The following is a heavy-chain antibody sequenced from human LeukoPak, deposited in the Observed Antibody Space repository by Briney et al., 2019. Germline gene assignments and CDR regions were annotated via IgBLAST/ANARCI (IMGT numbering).Heavy chain of an antibody. J-gene: IGHJ3*01. V-gene: IGHV4-59*01. CDR3: ARDGDSGDFVGAFDV. CDR2: ISDTGST. CDR1: GASMRTYY. Sequence: TSETLSLTCSVPGASMRTYYWGWVRQTPGKGLEFIGYISDTGSTNYNPSLKSRVTISVDTSKSLFSLRLTSATAADTAVYYCARDGDSGDFVGAFDVWGQGTLVTVSS. D-gene: IGHD4-17*01.